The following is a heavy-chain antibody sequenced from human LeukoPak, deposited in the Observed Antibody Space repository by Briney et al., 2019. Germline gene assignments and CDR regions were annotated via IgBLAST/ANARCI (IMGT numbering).Heavy chain of an antibody. CDR1: GGSISSGTYY. D-gene: IGHD6-19*01. Sequence: SETLSLTCTVSGGSISSGTYYWSWIRQPAGKGLEWIGRIYVSGSTTYNPSLKSRVTISLDTSKNQFSLKLSSVTAADTAVYYCARTKYSSGWYPDYWGQGTLVTVSS. CDR3: ARTKYSSGWYPDY. J-gene: IGHJ4*02. V-gene: IGHV4-61*02. CDR2: IYVSGST.